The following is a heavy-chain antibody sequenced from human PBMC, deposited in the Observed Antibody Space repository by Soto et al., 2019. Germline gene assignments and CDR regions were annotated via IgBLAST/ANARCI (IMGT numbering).Heavy chain of an antibody. CDR2: IYYSGST. D-gene: IGHD6-19*01. V-gene: IGHV4-31*03. Sequence: SETLSLTCTVSGGSISSGGYYWSWIRQHPGKGLEWIGYIYYSGSTYYNPSLKSRVTISVDTSKNQFSLKLSPVTAADTAVYYCARDAKGSGWYFYYYGMDVWGQGTTVTVSS. CDR3: ARDAKGSGWYFYYYGMDV. CDR1: GGSISSGGYY. J-gene: IGHJ6*02.